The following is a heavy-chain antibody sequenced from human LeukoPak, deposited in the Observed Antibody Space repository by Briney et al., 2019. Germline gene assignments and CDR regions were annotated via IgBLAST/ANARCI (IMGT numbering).Heavy chain of an antibody. CDR1: GYTFTSYY. J-gene: IGHJ5*02. V-gene: IGHV1-46*01. CDR3: ARALPHRRLMDTTMEQHWFDP. Sequence: ASVKVSCKASGYTFTSYYMHWVRQAPGQGLEWMGLINPSGGSTRYAQKFQGRVTMTRDMSTSTVYMELSSLKSEDTAVYYCARALPHRRLMDTTMEQHWFDPWGQGTLVTVSS. D-gene: IGHD5-18*01. CDR2: INPSGGST.